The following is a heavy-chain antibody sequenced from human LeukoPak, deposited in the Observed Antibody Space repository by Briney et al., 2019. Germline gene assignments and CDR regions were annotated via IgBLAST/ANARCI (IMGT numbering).Heavy chain of an antibody. J-gene: IGHJ4*02. CDR1: GFTFSSYE. Sequence: SGGSLRLSCAASGFTFSSYEMNWVRQAPGKGLEWVSYISSSGSTIYYADSVKGRFTISRDNAKNSLYLQMNSLRAEDTAVYYCASYSSSWNGGADYWGQGTLVTVSS. V-gene: IGHV3-48*03. CDR2: ISSSGSTI. CDR3: ASYSSSWNGGADY. D-gene: IGHD6-13*01.